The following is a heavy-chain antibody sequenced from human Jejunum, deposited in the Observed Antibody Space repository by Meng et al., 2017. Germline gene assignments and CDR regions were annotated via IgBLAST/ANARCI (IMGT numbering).Heavy chain of an antibody. CDR3: TRRPGIAKNWCDP. V-gene: IGHV2-5*02. CDR2: IDWDDDK. Sequence: TWKDSGPTRVKPTQTLPLTCSFSGFSLSTTGVGVGWIRQPPGKALEWLALIDWDDDKRYSPSLKSRLTITKDTSTNQVVLTMTNVDPVDTATYYCTRRPGIAKNWCDPWGQGTLVTVSS. J-gene: IGHJ5*02. CDR1: GFSLSTTGVG. D-gene: IGHD6-13*01.